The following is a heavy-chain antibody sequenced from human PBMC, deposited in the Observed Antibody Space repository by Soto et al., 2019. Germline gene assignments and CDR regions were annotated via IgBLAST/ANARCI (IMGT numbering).Heavy chain of an antibody. CDR1: GYTFTSYD. D-gene: IGHD1-26*01. CDR2: MNPNSGNT. J-gene: IGHJ4*02. V-gene: IGHV1-8*01. CDR3: ARDKVGAIDY. Sequence: ASLNRSCKASGYTFTSYDINCVRQATGQGLEWMGWMNPNSGNTGYAQKFQGRVTMTRNTSISTAYMELSSLRSEDTAVYYCARDKVGAIDYWGQGTLVTVS.